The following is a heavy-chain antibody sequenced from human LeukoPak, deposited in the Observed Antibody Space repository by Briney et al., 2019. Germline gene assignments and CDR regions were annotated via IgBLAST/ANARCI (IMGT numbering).Heavy chain of an antibody. Sequence: SETLSLTCAVYGGSFSGYYWSWIRQPPGKGLEWIGEINHSGSTNYNPSLKSRVTISVDTSKNQFSLKLSSVTAADTAVYYCARGHVSYYDSSGAYYFDYWGQGTLVTVSS. CDR1: GGSFSGYY. V-gene: IGHV4-34*01. CDR2: INHSGST. CDR3: ARGHVSYYDSSGAYYFDY. D-gene: IGHD3-22*01. J-gene: IGHJ4*02.